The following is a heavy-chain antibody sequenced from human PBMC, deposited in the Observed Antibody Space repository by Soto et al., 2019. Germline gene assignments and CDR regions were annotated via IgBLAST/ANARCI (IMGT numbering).Heavy chain of an antibody. CDR3: ARGYGRTFNY. V-gene: IGHV4-39*07. D-gene: IGHD5-18*01. CDR1: GASISSSSYY. J-gene: IGHJ4*02. Sequence: SETLSLTCTVSGASISSSSYYWGWIRQPPGKGLEWIETIYYGGSTYYNPSLKSRVTISVDTSKNQFSLKLSSVTAADTAVYYCARGYGRTFNYWGRETLVTFSS. CDR2: IYYGGST.